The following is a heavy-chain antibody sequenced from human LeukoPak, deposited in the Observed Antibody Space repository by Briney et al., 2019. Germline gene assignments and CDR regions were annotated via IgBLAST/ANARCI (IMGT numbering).Heavy chain of an antibody. Sequence: SETLSLTCTVSGGSISSYYWSWIRQTPGKGLEWIGYIYYSGSTNYNPSLKSRVTISVDTSKNQFSLKLSSVTAADTAVYYCARSPVWQQLAHFDYWGQGTLVTVSS. J-gene: IGHJ4*02. V-gene: IGHV4-59*01. CDR2: IYYSGST. D-gene: IGHD6-13*01. CDR1: GGSISSYY. CDR3: ARSPVWQQLAHFDY.